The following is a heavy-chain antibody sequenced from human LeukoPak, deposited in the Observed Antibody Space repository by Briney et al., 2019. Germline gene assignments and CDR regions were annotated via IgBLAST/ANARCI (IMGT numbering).Heavy chain of an antibody. J-gene: IGHJ3*02. Sequence: GGSLRLSCAASGFTFSSSSMSWVRQAPGKGLEWVSVIYSGGSTYYADSVKGRFTISRDNSKNTLYLQMNSLRAEDTAVYYCARVIRSYYDFWSGPDAFDIWGQGTMVTVSS. D-gene: IGHD3-3*01. CDR3: ARVIRSYYDFWSGPDAFDI. CDR1: GFTFSSSS. V-gene: IGHV3-53*01. CDR2: IYSGGST.